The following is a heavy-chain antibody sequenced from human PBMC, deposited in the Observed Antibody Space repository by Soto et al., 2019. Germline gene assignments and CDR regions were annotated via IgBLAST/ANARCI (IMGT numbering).Heavy chain of an antibody. D-gene: IGHD2-2*01. CDR1: GGTFSSYA. CDR3: ASPGYCSSTSCPIDVYYGMDV. Sequence: SVKVSCKASGGTFSSYAISWVRQAPGQGLEWMGGIIPIFGTANYAQKFQGRVTITADESTSTAYMELSSLRSEDTAVYYCASPGYCSSTSCPIDVYYGMDVWGQGTTVPVSS. CDR2: IIPIFGTA. V-gene: IGHV1-69*13. J-gene: IGHJ6*02.